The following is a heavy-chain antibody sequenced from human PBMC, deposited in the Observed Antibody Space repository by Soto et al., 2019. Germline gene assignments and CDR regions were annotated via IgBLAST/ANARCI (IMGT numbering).Heavy chain of an antibody. CDR1: GFTFSSYD. CDR2: IGTAGDT. V-gene: IGHV3-13*01. D-gene: IGHD3-10*01. CDR3: ARDFMVRGLDGMDV. Sequence: GGSLRLSCAASGFTFSSYDMHWVRQATGKGLEWVSAIGTAGDTYYPGSVKGRFTISRENAKNSLYLQMNSLRAEDTAVYYCARDFMVRGLDGMDVWGQGTTVTVSS. J-gene: IGHJ6*02.